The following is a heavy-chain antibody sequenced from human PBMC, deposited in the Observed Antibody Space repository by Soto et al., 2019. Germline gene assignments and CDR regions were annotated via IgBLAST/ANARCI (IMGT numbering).Heavy chain of an antibody. Sequence: QVQLQQWCAGLLKPSETLSLTCAVYGGSFSGYYWSWIRQPPGKGLEWIGEINHSGSTNYDPSLKSRVTIAVDTYKNNFSMKLSSVTAADTAVYYCARGYNWNGGPSLWGQGTLVTVSS. V-gene: IGHV4-34*01. D-gene: IGHD1-1*01. CDR2: INHSGST. J-gene: IGHJ4*02. CDR3: ARGYNWNGGPSL. CDR1: GGSFSGYY.